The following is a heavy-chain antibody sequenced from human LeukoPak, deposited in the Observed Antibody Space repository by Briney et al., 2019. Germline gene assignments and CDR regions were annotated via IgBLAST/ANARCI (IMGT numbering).Heavy chain of an antibody. Sequence: SGTLSLTCAVSGGSISSSNWWNWVRQPPGKGLEWIGEVHHSGTINYNPSLKSRVNISVDKSKNQFSVKLSSVTAADTAVYYCARGDDSASWLVDHWGQGTLVTVSS. CDR2: VHHSGTI. CDR1: GGSISSSNW. D-gene: IGHD6-13*01. CDR3: ARGDDSASWLVDH. V-gene: IGHV4-4*02. J-gene: IGHJ4*02.